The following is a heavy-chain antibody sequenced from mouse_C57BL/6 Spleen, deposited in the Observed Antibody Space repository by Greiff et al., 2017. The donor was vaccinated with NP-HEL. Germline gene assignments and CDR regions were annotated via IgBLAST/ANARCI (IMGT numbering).Heavy chain of an antibody. CDR3: TTLYGSSYPFAY. J-gene: IGHJ3*01. D-gene: IGHD1-1*01. CDR1: GFNIKDDY. CDR2: IDPENGDT. V-gene: IGHV14-4*01. Sequence: EVKVEESGAELVRPGASVKLSCTASGFNIKDDYMHWVKQRPEQGLEWIGWIDPENGDTEYASKFQGKATITADTSSNTAYLQLSSLTSEDTAVYYCTTLYGSSYPFAYWGQGTLVTVSA.